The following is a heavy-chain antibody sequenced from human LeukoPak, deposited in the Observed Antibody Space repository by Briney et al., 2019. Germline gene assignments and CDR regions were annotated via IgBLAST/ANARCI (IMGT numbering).Heavy chain of an antibody. J-gene: IGHJ3*02. CDR2: IHGSGETT. Sequence: GGSLRLSCAASALRFSSFAMTWVRQVPGKGLEWVSGIHGSGETTYYADSVKGRFTISRDNSREMLYLQMNSLRVEDTAVYYCAKDPNGDYVGAFDSWGQGTMVAVSS. CDR3: AKDPNGDYVGAFDS. V-gene: IGHV3-23*01. D-gene: IGHD4-17*01. CDR1: ALRFSSFA.